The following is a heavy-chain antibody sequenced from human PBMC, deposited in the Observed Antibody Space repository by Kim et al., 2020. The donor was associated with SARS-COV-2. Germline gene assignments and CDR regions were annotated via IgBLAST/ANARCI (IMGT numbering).Heavy chain of an antibody. Sequence: ADSVKVRFTISRDNAKNSLYLQMNSLGDEDTAVYYCAGEYSSGWYRYFDYCCQRTLVTVSS. J-gene: IGHJ4*02. V-gene: IGHV3-48*02. D-gene: IGHD6-19*01. CDR3: AGEYSSGWYRYFDY.